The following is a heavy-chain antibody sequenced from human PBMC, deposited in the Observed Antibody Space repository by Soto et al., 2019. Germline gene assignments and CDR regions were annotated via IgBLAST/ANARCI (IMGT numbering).Heavy chain of an antibody. V-gene: IGHV3-73*01. Sequence: QAGGSLRLSCAASGFTFSGSAMHWVRQASGKGLEWVGRIRSKANSYATAYAASVKGRFTISRDDSKNTAYLQMNSLKTEDTAVYYCTRPEVSGWYGTDYWGQGTLVTVSS. CDR3: TRPEVSGWYGTDY. CDR1: GFTFSGSA. D-gene: IGHD6-19*01. CDR2: IRSKANSYAT. J-gene: IGHJ4*02.